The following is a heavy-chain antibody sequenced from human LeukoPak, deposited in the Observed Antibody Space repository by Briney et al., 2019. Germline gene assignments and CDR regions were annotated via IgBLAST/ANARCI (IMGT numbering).Heavy chain of an antibody. D-gene: IGHD3-22*01. V-gene: IGHV3-30-3*01. CDR3: ASRGVTMIVGVPDDY. CDR1: GFTFSSYA. J-gene: IGHJ4*02. CDR2: ISYDGSNK. Sequence: GGSLRLSCAASGFTFSSYAMHWVRQAPGKGLEWVAVISYDGSNKYYADSVKGRFTISRDNSKNTLYLQMNSLRAEDTAVYYCASRGVTMIVGVPDDYWGQGTLVTVSS.